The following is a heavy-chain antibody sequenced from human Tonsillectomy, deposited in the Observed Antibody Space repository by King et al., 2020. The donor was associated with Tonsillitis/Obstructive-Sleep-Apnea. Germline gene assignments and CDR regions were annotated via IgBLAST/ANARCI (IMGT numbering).Heavy chain of an antibody. V-gene: IGHV3-15*01. CDR3: TTDPGITIFGVVTDY. J-gene: IGHJ4*02. D-gene: IGHD3-3*01. CDR2: IKSKTDGGTT. CDR1: GFTFSNVW. Sequence: DVQLVESGGGLVKPGGSLRLSCAAPGFTFSNVWMSWVRQAPGKGLEWVGRIKSKTDGGTTDYAAPGKVRFTISRVDSKNTLYLQMNSLKTEDTAVYYCTTDPGITIFGVVTDYWGQGTLVTVSS.